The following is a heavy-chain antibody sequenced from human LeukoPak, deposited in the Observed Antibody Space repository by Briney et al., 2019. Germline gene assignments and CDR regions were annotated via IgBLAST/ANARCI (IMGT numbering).Heavy chain of an antibody. CDR3: ARDGIHGSDLLGY. CDR2: IIPIFGTA. V-gene: IGHV1-69*06. J-gene: IGHJ4*02. CDR1: GGTFSSYA. D-gene: IGHD3-10*01. Sequence: SVKVSCKASGGTFSSYAISWVRQAPGQGLEWMGGIIPIFGTANYAQKFQGRVTITADKSTSTAYMELSSLRSEDTAVYYCARDGIHGSDLLGYWGQGTLVTVSS.